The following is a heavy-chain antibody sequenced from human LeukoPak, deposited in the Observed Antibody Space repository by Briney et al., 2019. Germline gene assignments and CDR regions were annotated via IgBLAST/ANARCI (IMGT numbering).Heavy chain of an antibody. J-gene: IGHJ3*02. D-gene: IGHD2-15*01. CDR3: ARDRQDGPGAFDI. CDR2: IIPIFGTA. V-gene: IGHV1-69*06. CDR1: GGTFSSYA. Sequence: SVKVSCKASGGTFSSYAISWVRQAPGQGLEWMGGIIPIFGTANYAQKFQGRVTITADKSTSTAYMELSSLRSEDTAVYYCARDRQDGPGAFDIWGQGTMVTVSS.